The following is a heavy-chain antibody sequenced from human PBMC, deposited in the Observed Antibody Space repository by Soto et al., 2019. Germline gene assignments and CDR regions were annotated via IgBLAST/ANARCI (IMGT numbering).Heavy chain of an antibody. J-gene: IGHJ6*02. Sequence: PSQTLSLPFVISVDSVSSNSSSWNWIRPSPSRGLEWLGRTYYRSKWYNDYAVSVKSRITINPDTSKNQFSLQVNSVSPEDTAVYYCERESYGSGSYDGMDVWGQGTTVTVSS. CDR3: ERESYGSGSYDGMDV. D-gene: IGHD3-10*01. CDR2: TYYRSKWYN. V-gene: IGHV6-1*01. CDR1: VDSVSSNSSS.